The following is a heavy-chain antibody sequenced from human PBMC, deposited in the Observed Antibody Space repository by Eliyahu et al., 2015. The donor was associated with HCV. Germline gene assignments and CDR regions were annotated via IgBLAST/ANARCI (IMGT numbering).Heavy chain of an antibody. Sequence: QVQLQQWGAGLLKPSETLSLTCAVYGGSFSGYYWSWIRQPPGKGLEWIGEINHSGSTNYNPSLKSRVTISVDTSKNQFSLKLSSVTAADTAVYYCARSIRRVPAARYYYYGMDVWGQGTTVTVSS. CDR2: INHSGST. D-gene: IGHD2-2*01. V-gene: IGHV4-34*01. CDR1: GGSFSGYY. CDR3: ARSIRRVPAARYYYYGMDV. J-gene: IGHJ6*02.